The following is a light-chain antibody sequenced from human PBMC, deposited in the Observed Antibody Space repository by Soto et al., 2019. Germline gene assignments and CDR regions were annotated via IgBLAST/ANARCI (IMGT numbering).Light chain of an antibody. V-gene: IGKV3-20*01. CDR2: GAS. J-gene: IGKJ4*01. Sequence: ENVLTQSPGTLSLSPGERATLSCRASQSVSSNYLAWYQQKPGQAPRLFIYGASSRATGIPDRFSGSGSGTDFTLTVSRLEPEDFAVYYCQQYGRSPLIFGGGTKVEIK. CDR1: QSVSSNY. CDR3: QQYGRSPLI.